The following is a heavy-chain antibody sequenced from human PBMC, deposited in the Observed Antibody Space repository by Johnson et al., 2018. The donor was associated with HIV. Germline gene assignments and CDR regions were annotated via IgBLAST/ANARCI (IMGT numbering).Heavy chain of an antibody. Sequence: QVQLVESGGGLVKPGGSLRLSCAASGFTFSDYYMSWIRQAPGKGLEWVAVISYDGSNKYYTDSVKGRFTISRDNSKSTLYLQMNSLRVEDTAVYYCARGWDAFDIWGQGTLVAVSS. CDR1: GFTFSDYY. J-gene: IGHJ3*02. CDR3: ARGWDAFDI. D-gene: IGHD5-24*01. CDR2: ISYDGSNK. V-gene: IGHV3-30-3*01.